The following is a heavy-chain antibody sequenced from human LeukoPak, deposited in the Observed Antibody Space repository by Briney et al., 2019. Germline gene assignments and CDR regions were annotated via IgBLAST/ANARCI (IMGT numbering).Heavy chain of an antibody. J-gene: IGHJ4*02. Sequence: GGSLRLSCAASGFTFSSYAMSWVRQAPGKGLEWVSVISGGGGSTYYADSVKGRFTISSDSSKNTLYLQMNSLRAEDTAVYYCAKSGSGNYYDRFDCWGQGTLITVSS. D-gene: IGHD3-10*01. CDR2: ISGGGGST. CDR3: AKSGSGNYYDRFDC. CDR1: GFTFSSYA. V-gene: IGHV3-23*01.